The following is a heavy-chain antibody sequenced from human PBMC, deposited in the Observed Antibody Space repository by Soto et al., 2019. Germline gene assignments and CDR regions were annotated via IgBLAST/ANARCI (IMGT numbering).Heavy chain of an antibody. Sequence: QVQLVQSGAEVKKPGASVKVSCKASGYTFTTYAMHWVRQAPGQRLEWMGWINAGNGDTKYSQNFQGRVTITRDKSASTAYMELSSLRSEDTAAYYCARDLGVVVIDYWGQGTLITVSS. CDR1: GYTFTTYA. CDR3: ARDLGVVVIDY. V-gene: IGHV1-3*01. D-gene: IGHD3-22*01. CDR2: INAGNGDT. J-gene: IGHJ4*02.